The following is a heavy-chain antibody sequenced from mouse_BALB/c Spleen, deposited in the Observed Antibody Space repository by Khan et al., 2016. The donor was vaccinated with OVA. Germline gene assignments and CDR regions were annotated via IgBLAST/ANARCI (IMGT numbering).Heavy chain of an antibody. CDR1: GFSLTTYG. Sequence: QVQLKESGPGLVAPSQSLSITCTVSGFSLTTYGVHWVRQPPGKGLEWLGIIWAGGSTHYYSALMSSLTISTSNSTSQVFFKMNSLQTDATAMYYCARAWVSSTDSFDYWGQGTTLTVSS. D-gene: IGHD2-13*01. CDR3: ARAWVSSTDSFDY. V-gene: IGHV2-9*02. J-gene: IGHJ2*01. CDR2: IWAGGST.